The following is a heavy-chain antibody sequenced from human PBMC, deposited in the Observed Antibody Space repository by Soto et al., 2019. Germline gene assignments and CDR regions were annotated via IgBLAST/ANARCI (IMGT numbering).Heavy chain of an antibody. CDR3: AGGRTGIAAFDY. CDR1: GGTFSSSA. CDR2: IIPIFGTA. V-gene: IGHV1-69*13. Sequence: SVKVSCKASGGTFSSSAISWVRQAPGQGLEWMGGIIPIFGTANYAQKFQGRVTITADESTSTAYMELSSLRSEDTAVYYCAGGRTGIAAFDYWGQGTLVTVSS. J-gene: IGHJ4*02. D-gene: IGHD6-13*01.